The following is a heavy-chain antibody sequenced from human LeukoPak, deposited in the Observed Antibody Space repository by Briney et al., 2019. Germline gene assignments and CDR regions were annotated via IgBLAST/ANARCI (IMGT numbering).Heavy chain of an antibody. V-gene: IGHV5-51*01. Sequence: KVSCKASGYTFTSYYMHWVRQMPGKGLEWMGIIYPGDSDTRYSPSFQGQVTISADKSISTAYLQWSSLKASDTAMYYCLMAEVATIAYWGQGTLVTISS. J-gene: IGHJ4*02. D-gene: IGHD5-12*01. CDR2: IYPGDSDT. CDR1: GYTFTSYY. CDR3: LMAEVATIAY.